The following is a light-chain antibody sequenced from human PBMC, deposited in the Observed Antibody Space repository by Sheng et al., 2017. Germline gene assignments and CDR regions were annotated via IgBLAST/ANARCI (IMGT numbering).Light chain of an antibody. J-gene: IGKJ5*01. V-gene: IGKV1-39*01. CDR2: AAT. CDR1: QSISSW. Sequence: DIQMTQSPSTLSASVGDRVTITCRASQSISSWLAWYQQKPGKAPKVLIYAATSLQSGVPSRFSGSESGTDFTLTISSLQPEDFATYYCQQSYSTPITFGQGTRLEIK. CDR3: QQSYSTPIT.